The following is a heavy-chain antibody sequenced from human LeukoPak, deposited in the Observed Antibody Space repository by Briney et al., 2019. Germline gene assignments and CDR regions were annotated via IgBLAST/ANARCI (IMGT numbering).Heavy chain of an antibody. CDR2: INHSGST. J-gene: IGHJ4*02. CDR3: AITMVRGVIITVIDYFDY. D-gene: IGHD3-10*01. V-gene: IGHV4-34*01. Sequence: SETLSLTCAVYGGSFSGYYWRWIRQPPGKGLEWIEDINHSGSTNYNPSLKSRVTISVDTSKNQFSLKLSSVTAADTAVYYCAITMVRGVIITVIDYFDYWGQGTLVTVSS. CDR1: GGSFSGYY.